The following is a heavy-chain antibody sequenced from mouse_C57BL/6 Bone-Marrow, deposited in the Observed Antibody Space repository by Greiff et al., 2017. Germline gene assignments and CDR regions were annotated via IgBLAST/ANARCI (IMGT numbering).Heavy chain of an antibody. Sequence: VKVVESGPELVKPGASVKISCKASGYAFSSSWMNWVKQRPGKGLEWIGRIYPGDGDTNYNGKFKGKATLTADKSSSTAYMQLSSLPSEDSAVYFCAREQLRLQLDYWGQGTSVTVSS. CDR1: GYAFSSSW. J-gene: IGHJ4*01. CDR2: IYPGDGDT. V-gene: IGHV1-82*01. CDR3: AREQLRLQLDY. D-gene: IGHD3-2*02.